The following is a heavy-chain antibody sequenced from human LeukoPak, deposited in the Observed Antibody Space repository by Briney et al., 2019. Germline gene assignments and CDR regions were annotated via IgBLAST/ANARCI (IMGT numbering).Heavy chain of an antibody. CDR2: IYYSGST. J-gene: IGHJ4*02. CDR3: AREGGSYRPLDY. CDR1: GGSISSSSYY. Sequence: SETLSLTCTVSGGSISSSSYYWGWIRQPPGKGLEWIGSIYYSGSTYYNPSLKSRVTISVDTSKNQFSLKLSSVTAADTAVYYCAREGGSYRPLDYSGQGTLVTVSS. V-gene: IGHV4-39*02. D-gene: IGHD3-16*02.